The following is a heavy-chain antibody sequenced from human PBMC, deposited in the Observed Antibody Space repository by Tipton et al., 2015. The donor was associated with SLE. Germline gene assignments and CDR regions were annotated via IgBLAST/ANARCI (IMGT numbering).Heavy chain of an antibody. CDR1: GGSISSYY. CDR2: IYNSDST. V-gene: IGHV4-4*07. J-gene: IGHJ3*02. Sequence: TLSLTCTVSGGSISSYYWTWIRQPAGKGLEWIGRIYNSDSTNYNPSLKSRVTISVDTSKNQFSLRLNSVTAADTAVYYCARRGDGYYDFWSGQRAFDMWGQGTMVTVSS. D-gene: IGHD3-3*01. CDR3: ARRGDGYYDFWSGQRAFDM.